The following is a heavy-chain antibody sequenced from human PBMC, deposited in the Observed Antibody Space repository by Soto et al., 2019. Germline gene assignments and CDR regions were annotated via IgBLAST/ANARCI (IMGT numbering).Heavy chain of an antibody. Sequence: SETLSLTCAVSGGSISSGGYSWSWIRQPPGKGLEWIGYIYHSGSTYYNPSLKSRVTISVDRSKNQFSLKLSSVTVADTAVYYCARVYSSGWYRGYYFDYWGQGTLVTVSS. V-gene: IGHV4-30-2*01. CDR2: IYHSGST. CDR1: GGSISSGGYS. CDR3: ARVYSSGWYRGYYFDY. J-gene: IGHJ4*02. D-gene: IGHD6-19*01.